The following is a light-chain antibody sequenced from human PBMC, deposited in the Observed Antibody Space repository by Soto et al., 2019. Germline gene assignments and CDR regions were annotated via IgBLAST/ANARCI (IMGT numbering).Light chain of an antibody. Sequence: QSVLTQPPSVSGSPGQRVTISCTGSSYNIGAGYDVHWYQQLPGTAPKLLISGNSNRPSGVPDRFSGSQSGTSASLAITGLQAEDEGDYYCQSYDSSLRHVVFGGGTKLTVL. V-gene: IGLV1-40*01. CDR1: SYNIGAGYD. CDR2: GNS. J-gene: IGLJ2*01. CDR3: QSYDSSLRHVV.